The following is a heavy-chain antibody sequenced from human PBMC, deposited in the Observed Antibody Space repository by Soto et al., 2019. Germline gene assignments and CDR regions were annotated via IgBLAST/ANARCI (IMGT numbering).Heavy chain of an antibody. D-gene: IGHD1-1*01. CDR1: GGFVSSGTYY. J-gene: IGHJ3*02. CDR2: MSHSGGT. Sequence: QVQLQQWGAGLLKPSETLSLTCAVYGGFVSSGTYYWSWIRQPPGKGLEWIGEMSHSGGTHFNPSLKSRVTISVDTSKNQFSLKMSSVTAADTALYYCARVERGTVTTVVDAFDIWGPGTMVTVSS. CDR3: ARVERGTVTTVVDAFDI. V-gene: IGHV4-34*01.